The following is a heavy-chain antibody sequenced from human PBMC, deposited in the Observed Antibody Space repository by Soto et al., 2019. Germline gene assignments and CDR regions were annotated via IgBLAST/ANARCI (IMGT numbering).Heavy chain of an antibody. CDR2: IDPSDSYT. V-gene: IGHV5-10-1*01. J-gene: IGHJ6*02. CDR3: AGSATIFGVVTHPRGMDV. CDR1: GYSFTSYW. Sequence: PGESLKISCKGSGYSFTSYWISWVRQMPGKGLEWMGRIDPSDSYTNYSPSFQGHVTISADKSISTAYLQWSSLKASDTAMYYCAGSATIFGVVTHPRGMDVWGQGTTVTVSS. D-gene: IGHD3-3*01.